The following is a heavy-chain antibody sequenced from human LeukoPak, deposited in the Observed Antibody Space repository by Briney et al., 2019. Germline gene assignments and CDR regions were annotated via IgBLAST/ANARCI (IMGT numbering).Heavy chain of an antibody. V-gene: IGHV4-34*01. J-gene: IGHJ4*02. D-gene: IGHD3-10*01. CDR2: INHSGST. CDR3: ARGRTYYGSGSYYSG. CDR1: GGSFSGYY. Sequence: PSETPSLTCAVYGGSFSGYYWSWIRQPPGKGLEWIGEINHSGSTNYNPSPKSRVTISVDTSKNQFSLKLSSVTAADTAVYYCARGRTYYGSGSYYSGWGQGTLVTVSS.